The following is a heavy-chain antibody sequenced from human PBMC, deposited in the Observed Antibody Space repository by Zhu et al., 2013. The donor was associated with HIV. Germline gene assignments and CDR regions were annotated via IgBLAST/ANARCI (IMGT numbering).Heavy chain of an antibody. Sequence: QVQLVQSGAEVKKPGSSVKVSCKASGGTFSSYAISWVRQAPGQGLEWMGGIIPIFGTANYAQKFQGRVTITADKSTSTAYMELSSLRSEDTAVYYCARGPYCSGGSCYLYYYYGMDVWGQGTTVTV. CDR1: GGTFSSYA. CDR3: ARGPYCSGGSCYLYYYYGMDV. CDR2: IIPIFGTA. D-gene: IGHD2-15*01. V-gene: IGHV1-69*06. J-gene: IGHJ6*02.